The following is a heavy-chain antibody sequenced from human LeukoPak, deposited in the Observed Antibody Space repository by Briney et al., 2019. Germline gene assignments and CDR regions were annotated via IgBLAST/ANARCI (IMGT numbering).Heavy chain of an antibody. CDR1: GSTFSGYA. D-gene: IGHD3-10*01. CDR2: ISGNSIST. Sequence: GGSLRLSCVASGSTFSGYAMSWVRQASGKGLEWVSVISGNSISTYYADSAKGRFTISRDNSKNTLYLQMNSLRAEDTAVYYCAKMSGITMIRGVISFDFWGQGTLVTVSS. CDR3: AKMSGITMIRGVISFDF. V-gene: IGHV3-23*01. J-gene: IGHJ4*02.